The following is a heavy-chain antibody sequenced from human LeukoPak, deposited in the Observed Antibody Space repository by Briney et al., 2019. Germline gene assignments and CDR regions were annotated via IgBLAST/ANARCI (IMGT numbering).Heavy chain of an antibody. Sequence: GASVKVSCKASGGTFSSYAISWVRQAPGQGLEWMGGIIPIFGTANYAQKFQGRVTVTRDTSTSTVYMELSSLRSEDTAVYYCAINSGPFDYWGQGTLVTVSS. V-gene: IGHV1-69*05. CDR3: AINSGPFDY. CDR2: IIPIFGTA. D-gene: IGHD5-24*01. CDR1: GGTFSSYA. J-gene: IGHJ4*02.